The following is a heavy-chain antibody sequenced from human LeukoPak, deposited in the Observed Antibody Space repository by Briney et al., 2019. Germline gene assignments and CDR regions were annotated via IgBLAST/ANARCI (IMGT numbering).Heavy chain of an antibody. CDR2: IYHSGST. CDR3: ARDQTSKGDAFDI. V-gene: IGHV4-38-2*02. CDR1: GYSISSGYY. Sequence: NPSETLSLTCTVSGYSISSGYYWGWIRQPPGKGLEWIGSIYHSGSTYYNPSLKSRVTISVDTSKNQFSLKLSSVTAADTAVYYCARDQTSKGDAFDIWGQGTMVTVSS. J-gene: IGHJ3*02.